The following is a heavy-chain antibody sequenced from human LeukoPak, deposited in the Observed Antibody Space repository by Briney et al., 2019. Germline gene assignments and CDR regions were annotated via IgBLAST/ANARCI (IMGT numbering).Heavy chain of an antibody. D-gene: IGHD2-2*02. J-gene: IGHJ5*02. Sequence: ASVKVSCKASGYTFTSYGISWVRQAPGQGLEWMGWISAYNGNTNYAQKLQGRVTMTTDTSTSTAYMELRSLRSDDTAVYYCARDGCSSTSCYTGWFDPWGQGTLVTVSS. CDR2: ISAYNGNT. CDR1: GYTFTSYG. V-gene: IGHV1-18*01. CDR3: ARDGCSSTSCYTGWFDP.